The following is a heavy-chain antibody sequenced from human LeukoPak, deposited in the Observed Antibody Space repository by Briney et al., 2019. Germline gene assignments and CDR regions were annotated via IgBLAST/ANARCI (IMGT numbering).Heavy chain of an antibody. J-gene: IGHJ6*02. D-gene: IGHD4/OR15-4a*01. CDR1: GYSFNNYW. Sequence: GESLKISCKGAGYSFNNYWIGWVRPMPGRGLEWMGIIYPGDSDTRYSPSFQGQVTISADKSISTAYLQWSSLKASDTAMYYCARHAKSAYYYGMDVWGQGTTVTVSS. V-gene: IGHV5-51*01. CDR2: IYPGDSDT. CDR3: ARHAKSAYYYGMDV.